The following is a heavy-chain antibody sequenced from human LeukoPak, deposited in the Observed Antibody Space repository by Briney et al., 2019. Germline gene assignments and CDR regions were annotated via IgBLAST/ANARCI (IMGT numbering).Heavy chain of an antibody. J-gene: IGHJ6*03. CDR3: ARGGRYNWNYRGYYYYMDV. CDR1: GYTFTSYY. D-gene: IGHD1-7*01. CDR2: INPSGGST. Sequence: EASVKVSCKASGYTFTSYYMHWVRQAPGQGLEWMGIINPSGGSTSYAQKLQGRVTMTRDTSTSTVYMELSSLRSEDTAVYYCARGGRYNWNYRGYYYYMDVWGKGTTVTVSS. V-gene: IGHV1-46*01.